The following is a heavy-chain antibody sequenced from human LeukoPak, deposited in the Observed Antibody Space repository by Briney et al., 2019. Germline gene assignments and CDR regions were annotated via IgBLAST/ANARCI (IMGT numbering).Heavy chain of an antibody. D-gene: IGHD3-3*01. CDR1: GFTSSSYA. J-gene: IGHJ5*01. V-gene: IGHV3-23*05. Sequence: GGSLRLSCAASGFTSSSYAMSWVRQAPGKGLAWVSTTSMGGTYYADSVRGRFTISRDNSKNTLYLQMKSLRVEDTAIYYCARAPLGMGFDSWGQGTLVTVSS. CDR3: ARAPLGMGFDS. CDR2: TSMGGT.